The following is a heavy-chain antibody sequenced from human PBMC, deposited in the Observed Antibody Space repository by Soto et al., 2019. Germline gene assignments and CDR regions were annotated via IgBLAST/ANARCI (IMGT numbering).Heavy chain of an antibody. CDR2: IYYSGST. CDR3: ARAYGGYADY. D-gene: IGHD5-12*01. J-gene: IGHJ4*02. CDR1: GGSISSYY. V-gene: IGHV4-59*01. Sequence: SETLSLTCAVSGGSISSYYWSWIRQPPGKGLEWIGYIYYSGSTNYNPSLKSRVTISVDTSKNQFSLKLSSVTAADTAVYYCARAYGGYADYWGQGALVTVS.